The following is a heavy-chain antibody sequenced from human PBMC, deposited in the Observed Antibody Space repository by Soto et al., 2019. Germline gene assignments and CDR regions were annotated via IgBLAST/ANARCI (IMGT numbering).Heavy chain of an antibody. D-gene: IGHD3-22*01. CDR2: ISGSGGST. CDR3: AKDLEYYYDSSGYYYPKDISFFFDY. V-gene: IGHV3-23*01. Sequence: GGSLRLSCAASGFTFSSYAMSWVRQAPGKGLEWVSAISGSGGSTYYADSVKGRFTISRDNSKNTLYLQMNSLRAEDTAVYYCAKDLEYYYDSSGYYYPKDISFFFDYWGQGTLVTVS. CDR1: GFTFSSYA. J-gene: IGHJ4*02.